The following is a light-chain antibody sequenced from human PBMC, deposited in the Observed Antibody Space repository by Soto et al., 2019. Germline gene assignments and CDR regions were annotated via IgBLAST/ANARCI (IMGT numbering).Light chain of an antibody. V-gene: IGKV3-15*01. CDR3: QQYNDWPPWT. CDR2: GAS. CDR1: QSVNSN. J-gene: IGKJ1*01. Sequence: IVMTQSPATLSVSPGERATLSRRASQSVNSNLVWYQQKPGQAPRLLIYGASTRATGIPARFSGSGSGTEFTLTISSLQSEDFAVYYCQQYNDWPPWTFGQGTKVEIK.